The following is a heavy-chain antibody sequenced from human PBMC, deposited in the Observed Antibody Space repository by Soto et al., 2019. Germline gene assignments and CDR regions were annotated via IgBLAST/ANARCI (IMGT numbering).Heavy chain of an antibody. D-gene: IGHD3-3*01. CDR2: MIPIFGTA. Sequence: ASVKVSCKASGGTFSSYAISWVRQAPGQGLEWMGGMIPIFGTANYAQKFQGRVTITADESTSTAYMELSSLRSEDTAVYYCQRFLECSIRGYYYGMDVWGQGSTVNVSS. CDR1: GGTFSSYA. V-gene: IGHV1-69*13. CDR3: QRFLECSIRGYYYGMDV. J-gene: IGHJ6*02.